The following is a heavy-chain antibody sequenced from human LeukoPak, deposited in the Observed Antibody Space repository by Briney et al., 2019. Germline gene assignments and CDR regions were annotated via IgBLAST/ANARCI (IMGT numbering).Heavy chain of an antibody. Sequence: SETLSLTCAVYGGSFSDSYWGWVRQPPRKGLEWIGNIYYSGSTYYNASLQSRVTISIDTSKNQFSLRLSSVTAADTAMYFCAKSGGYGLIDYWGQGTLVTVSS. J-gene: IGHJ4*02. D-gene: IGHD1-26*01. CDR1: GGSFSDSY. CDR2: IYYSGST. CDR3: AKSGGYGLIDY. V-gene: IGHV4-34*01.